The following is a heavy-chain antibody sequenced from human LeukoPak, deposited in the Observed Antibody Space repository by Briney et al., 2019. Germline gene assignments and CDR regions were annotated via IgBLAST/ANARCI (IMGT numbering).Heavy chain of an antibody. V-gene: IGHV3-7*03. CDR2: IKQDGSDK. CDR1: GFSFSSYW. J-gene: IGHJ4*02. D-gene: IGHD4-17*01. CDR3: AKDYGPLSSY. Sequence: PGGSLRLSCAASGFSFSSYWMSWVRQAPGKGLEWVANIKQDGSDKYSVDSVKGRFTISRDNAKNSLYLQMNSLRAEDTALYYCAKDYGPLSSYWGQGTLVTVSS.